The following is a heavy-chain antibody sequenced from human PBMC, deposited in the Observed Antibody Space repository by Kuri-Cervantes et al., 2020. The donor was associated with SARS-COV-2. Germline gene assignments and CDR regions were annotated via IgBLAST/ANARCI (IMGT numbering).Heavy chain of an antibody. V-gene: IGHV3-23*01. CDR2: ISGSGGST. CDR1: GFTFSSYA. Sequence: GGSLRLSCAASGFTFSSYAMSWVRQAPGKGLEWVSAISGSGGSTYYADSVKGRFTISRDNSKNTLYLQMNSLRAEDTAVYYCASQYCSGGSCYSGYYYGMDAWGQGTTVTVSS. D-gene: IGHD2-15*01. J-gene: IGHJ6*02. CDR3: ASQYCSGGSCYSGYYYGMDA.